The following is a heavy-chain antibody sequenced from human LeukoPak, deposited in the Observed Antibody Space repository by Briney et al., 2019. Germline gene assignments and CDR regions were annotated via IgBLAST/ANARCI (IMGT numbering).Heavy chain of an antibody. V-gene: IGHV3-23*01. CDR2: ISGSGGTT. Sequence: GGSLRLSCAASGFTFNNYAMNWVRQAPGKGLEWVSVISGSGGTTYYADSVKGRFTISRDSSKNTLYLQMNSLRAEDTAVYYCARRYFDLWGRGTLVTVSS. CDR1: GFTFNNYA. CDR3: ARRYFDL. J-gene: IGHJ2*01.